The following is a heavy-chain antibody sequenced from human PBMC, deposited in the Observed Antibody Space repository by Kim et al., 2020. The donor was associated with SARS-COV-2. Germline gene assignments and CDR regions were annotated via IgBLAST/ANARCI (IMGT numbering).Heavy chain of an antibody. Sequence: SETLSLTCTVSGGSISSSSYYWGWIRQPPGKGLEWIGSIYYSGSTYYNPSLKSRVTISVDTSKNQFSLKLSSVTAADTAVYYCRGNWNLGNAFDIWGQGTMVTVSS. CDR1: GGSISSSSYY. CDR2: IYYSGST. V-gene: IGHV4-39*01. J-gene: IGHJ3*02. D-gene: IGHD1-7*01. CDR3: RGNWNLGNAFDI.